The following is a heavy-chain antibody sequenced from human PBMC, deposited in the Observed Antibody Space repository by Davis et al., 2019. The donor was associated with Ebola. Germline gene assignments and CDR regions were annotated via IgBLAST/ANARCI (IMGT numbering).Heavy chain of an antibody. D-gene: IGHD1-14*01. CDR3: AASAGTVGKFDY. Sequence: AASVKVSCKTSGFTFSSSAMQWVRQARGQRLEWIGWIVVGSGDTNSAPKFQGRVTITSDMSTSTSSLDLSNLRSEDTAIYYCAASAGTVGKFDYWGQGTLVTVSS. CDR2: IVVGSGDT. J-gene: IGHJ4*01. V-gene: IGHV1-58*02. CDR1: GFTFSSSA.